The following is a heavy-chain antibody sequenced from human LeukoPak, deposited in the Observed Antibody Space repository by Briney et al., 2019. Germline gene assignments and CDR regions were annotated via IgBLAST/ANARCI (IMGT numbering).Heavy chain of an antibody. CDR3: ARGVQVHFDWLPFDY. CDR2: IYYSGST. Sequence: SETLSLTCTVSGGPISSYYWSWIRQPPGKGLEWIGYIYYSGSTNYNPSLKSRVTISVDTSKNQFSLKLSSVTAADTAVYYCARGVQVHFDWLPFDYWGQGTLVTVSS. V-gene: IGHV4-59*01. CDR1: GGPISSYY. J-gene: IGHJ4*02. D-gene: IGHD3-9*01.